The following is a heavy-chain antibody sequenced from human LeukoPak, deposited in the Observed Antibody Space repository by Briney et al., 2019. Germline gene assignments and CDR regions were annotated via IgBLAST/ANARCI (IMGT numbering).Heavy chain of an antibody. J-gene: IGHJ4*02. V-gene: IGHV1-24*01. CDR3: ATDRITMVRGVITSYYFDY. Sequence: ASVKVSCKVSGYTLTELSMHWVRQAPGKGLEWMGGFDPEDGETIYAQKFQGRVTMTEDTSTDTAYMELSSLRSEDTAVYYCATDRITMVRGVITSYYFDYWGQETLVTVSS. CDR1: GYTLTELS. CDR2: FDPEDGET. D-gene: IGHD3-10*01.